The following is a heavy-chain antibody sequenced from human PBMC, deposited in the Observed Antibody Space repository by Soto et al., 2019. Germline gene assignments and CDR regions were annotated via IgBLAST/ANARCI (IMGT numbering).Heavy chain of an antibody. CDR1: GGSFSGYY. D-gene: IGHD3-22*01. V-gene: IGHV4-34*01. J-gene: IGHJ5*02. CDR3: ARAPSSGYYSVFDP. CDR2: INHSGST. Sequence: SDTLSLTCAVYGGSFSGYYWSWMRQPPGKGLEWIGEINHSGSTNYNPSLKSRVTISVDTSKNQFSLKLSSVTAADTAVYYCARAPSSGYYSVFDPWGQGTLVT.